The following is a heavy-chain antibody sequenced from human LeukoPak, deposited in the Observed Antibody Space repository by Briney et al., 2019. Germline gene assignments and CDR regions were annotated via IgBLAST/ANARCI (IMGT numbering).Heavy chain of an antibody. V-gene: IGHV3-21*01. Sequence: PGGSLRLSCAASGFTFSTYSMNWVRQAPGKGLEGGSSISSSSSYIYYADSVKGRFTISRDHAKNSLYLQMNSLRAEDTAMYYCARVYCSGGSCYYDYWGQGTLVTVSS. CDR3: ARVYCSGGSCYYDY. CDR2: ISSSSSYI. J-gene: IGHJ4*02. D-gene: IGHD2-15*01. CDR1: GFTFSTYS.